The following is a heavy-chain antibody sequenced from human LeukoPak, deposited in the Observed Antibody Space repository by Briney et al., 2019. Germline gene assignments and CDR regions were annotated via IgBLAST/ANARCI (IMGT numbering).Heavy chain of an antibody. CDR2: IHYTGST. V-gene: IGHV4-59*01. D-gene: IGHD6-13*01. CDR1: GGSISSYY. Sequence: SETLSLTCTVSGGSISSYYWSWIRQSPGKGLECIGYIHYTGSTNYNPSLKSRVTISVETSKNQFSLKLKSVTAADTAVYYCARLEGSNWYHEVLLARDSWGQGTLVTVSS. CDR3: ARLEGSNWYHEVLLARDS. J-gene: IGHJ4*02.